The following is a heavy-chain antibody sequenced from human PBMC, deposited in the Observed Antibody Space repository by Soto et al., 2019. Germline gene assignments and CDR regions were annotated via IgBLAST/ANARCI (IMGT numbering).Heavy chain of an antibody. CDR2: VNDSGNS. CDR1: GGSFSGYY. CDR3: ARHAIGVVVPAAIRN. Sequence: SETLSLTCGVSGGSFSGYYWSWIRQPPGKGLEWIGEVNDSGNSNYNPSLKRRVVISVDTPKNEFSLKMNTVTAADTGVYYCARHAIGVVVPAAIRNWGQGSLVTVSS. D-gene: IGHD2-15*01. V-gene: IGHV4-34*01. J-gene: IGHJ1*01.